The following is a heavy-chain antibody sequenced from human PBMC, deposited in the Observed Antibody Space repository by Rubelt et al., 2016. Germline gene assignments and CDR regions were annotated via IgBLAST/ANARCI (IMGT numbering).Heavy chain of an antibody. J-gene: IGHJ5*02. V-gene: IGHV3-48*04. Sequence: PGGSLRLSCAASGFSLSGYSMDWVRQVPGKGLEWISYISGDSGTIYYADSVRGRFTISRDNVRNSLSLQMTRLRAEDTAVYYCAREVAAVGFAPWGQGTQVTVSS. CDR1: GFSLSGYS. CDR2: ISGDSGTI. D-gene: IGHD6-13*01. CDR3: AREVAAVGFAP.